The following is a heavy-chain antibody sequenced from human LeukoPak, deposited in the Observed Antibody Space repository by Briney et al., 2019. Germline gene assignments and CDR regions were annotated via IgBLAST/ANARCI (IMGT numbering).Heavy chain of an antibody. CDR3: ARVPEGGSYGGDAFDI. CDR1: GGSISSHY. J-gene: IGHJ3*02. V-gene: IGHV4-59*11. D-gene: IGHD1-26*01. Sequence: SETLSLTCTVSGGSISSHYWRWIRQPPAKGLEWIGYIYYSGSTNYNPSLKSRVTISVDTSKNQFSLKLSSVTAADTAVYYCARVPEGGSYGGDAFDIWGQGTMVTVSS. CDR2: IYYSGST.